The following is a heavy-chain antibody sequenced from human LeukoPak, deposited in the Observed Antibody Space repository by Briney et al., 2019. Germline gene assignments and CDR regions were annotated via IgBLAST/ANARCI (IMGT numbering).Heavy chain of an antibody. CDR3: AREDYDISTGYYTYYFDY. CDR2: ISSSGTTI. CDR1: GFTFSSYE. D-gene: IGHD3-9*01. Sequence: GGSLRLSCAASGFTFSSYEMNWVRQAPGKGLEWVSYISSSGTTIYYADSVKGRFTISRDNAKNSLYLQMDSLRAEGTAIYYCAREDYDISTGYYTYYFDYWGQGTLVTVSS. V-gene: IGHV3-48*03. J-gene: IGHJ4*02.